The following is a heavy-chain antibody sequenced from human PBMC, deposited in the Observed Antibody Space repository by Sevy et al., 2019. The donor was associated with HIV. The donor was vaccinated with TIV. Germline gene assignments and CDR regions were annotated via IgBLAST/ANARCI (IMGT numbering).Heavy chain of an antibody. CDR2: VYSDGSA. CDR3: AIVRYSSAERVFYGMDV. V-gene: IGHV3-53*01. J-gene: IGHJ6*02. Sequence: GESLKISCAASGFTVSSNSMTWVRQAPGKELEWVSIVYSDGSAYYADSVKGRFTISTDNSKNMWYLQMNSLRAEDTALYYCAIVRYSSAERVFYGMDVWGQGTTVTVSS. D-gene: IGHD5-18*01. CDR1: GFTVSSNS.